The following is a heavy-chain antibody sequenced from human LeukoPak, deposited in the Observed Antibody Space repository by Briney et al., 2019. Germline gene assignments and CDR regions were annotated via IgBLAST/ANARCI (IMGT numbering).Heavy chain of an antibody. CDR1: GGSISSSSYY. J-gene: IGHJ4*02. CDR3: ARGGYGDYPFDY. V-gene: IGHV4-39*07. CDR2: IYYSGST. Sequence: SETLSLTCTVSGGSISSSSYYWGWIRQPPGKGLEWIGSIYYSGSTYYNPSLKSRVTISVDTSKNQFSLKLSSVTAADTAVYYCARGGYGDYPFDYWGQGTLVTVSS. D-gene: IGHD4-17*01.